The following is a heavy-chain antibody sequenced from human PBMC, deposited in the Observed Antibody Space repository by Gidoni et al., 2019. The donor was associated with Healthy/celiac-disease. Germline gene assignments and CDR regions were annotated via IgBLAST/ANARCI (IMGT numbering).Heavy chain of an antibody. J-gene: IGHJ4*02. CDR2: IWYDGSNK. D-gene: IGHD7-27*01. CDR1: GFTFSSYG. Sequence: QVQLVESGGGVVQPGRSLRLSCAASGFTFSSYGMPWVRQAPGKGLEWVAVIWYDGSNKYYADSVKGRFTISRDNSKNTLYLQMNSLRAEDTAVYYCARSGDRYYFDYWGQGTLVTVSS. V-gene: IGHV3-33*01. CDR3: ARSGDRYYFDY.